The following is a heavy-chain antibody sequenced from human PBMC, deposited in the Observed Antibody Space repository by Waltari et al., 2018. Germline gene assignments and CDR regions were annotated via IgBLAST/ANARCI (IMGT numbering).Heavy chain of an antibody. V-gene: IGHV3-21*02. CDR3: ARHYGDAFDL. Sequence: EAQLVETGGGLVKPWGSLRLSCLSSGFTFSRFVMNWVRQAPGKRPERVASISDGSGYISYGDSVKGRFTISRDNSKNLLYLEMNNLRVEDTATYYCARHYGDAFDLWGQGTRVTVSA. CDR1: GFTFSRFV. J-gene: IGHJ3*01. CDR2: ISDGSGYI. D-gene: IGHD3-16*01.